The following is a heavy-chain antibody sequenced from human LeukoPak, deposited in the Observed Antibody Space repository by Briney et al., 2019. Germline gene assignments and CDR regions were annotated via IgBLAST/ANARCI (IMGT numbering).Heavy chain of an antibody. D-gene: IGHD4-17*01. Sequence: GGSLRLSCAASGFTLSSYAMSWVRQAPGKGLEWVSAISGSGGSTYYADSVKGRFTISRDNSKNTLYLQMNSLRAEDTAVYYCATMTTGLNWFDPWGQGTLVTVSS. CDR3: ATMTTGLNWFDP. CDR2: ISGSGGST. V-gene: IGHV3-23*01. J-gene: IGHJ5*02. CDR1: GFTLSSYA.